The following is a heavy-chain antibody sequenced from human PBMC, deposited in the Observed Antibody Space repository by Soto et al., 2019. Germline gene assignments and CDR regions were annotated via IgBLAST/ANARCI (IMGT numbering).Heavy chain of an antibody. CDR3: ARGGYYYDSSGYSTHDY. CDR1: GGTFSSYA. CDR2: IIPIFGTA. Sequence: QVQLVQSGAEVKKPGSSVKVSCQASGGTFSSYAISWVRQAPGQGLEWMGGIIPIFGTANYAQKFQGRVTITADESTSTAYMELSSLRSEDTAVYYCARGGYYYDSSGYSTHDYWGQGTLVTVSS. J-gene: IGHJ4*02. V-gene: IGHV1-69*01. D-gene: IGHD3-22*01.